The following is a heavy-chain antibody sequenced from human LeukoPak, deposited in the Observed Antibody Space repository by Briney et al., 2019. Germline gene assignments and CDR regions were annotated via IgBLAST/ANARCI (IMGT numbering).Heavy chain of an antibody. Sequence: SETLSLTCTVSGGSISSGDYYWSWIRQPPAKGLEWIVYIYYRGSTYYNPPQKSRITISVDKSTTQLSLKLRCMTAADTTVYYCAGDLPGLAPVYWGQGTLVTVSS. J-gene: IGHJ4*02. D-gene: IGHD3-16*01. CDR3: AGDLPGLAPVY. CDR2: IYYRGST. V-gene: IGHV4-30-4*01. CDR1: GGSISSGDYY.